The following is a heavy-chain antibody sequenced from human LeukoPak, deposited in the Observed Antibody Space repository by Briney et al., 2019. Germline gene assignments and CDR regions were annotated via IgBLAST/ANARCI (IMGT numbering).Heavy chain of an antibody. CDR3: ARQYSYGSQYYFDY. D-gene: IGHD5-18*01. CDR1: GGSISSGGYS. V-gene: IGHV4-30-2*01. Sequence: SQTLSLTCAVSGGSISSGGYSWSWIRQPPGKGLVWIGYIYHSGSTYYNPSLKSRVTISVDRSKNQFSLKLSSVTAADTAVYYCARQYSYGSQYYFDYWGQGTLVTVSS. CDR2: IYHSGST. J-gene: IGHJ4*02.